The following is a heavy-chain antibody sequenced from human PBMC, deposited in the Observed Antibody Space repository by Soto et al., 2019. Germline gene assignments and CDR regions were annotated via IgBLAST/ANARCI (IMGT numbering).Heavy chain of an antibody. CDR3: AAEAKYSRSWYYLDY. CDR1: GGSISSGGYY. CDR2: IYYSGST. Sequence: QVQLQEPSPGLVKPSQTLSLTCTVSGGSISSGGYYWSWIRQHPGKGLEWIGYIYYSGSTYYNPSLRSRVNLSVDTSKNQFSLKLSSVTAAETAVYYCAAEAKYSRSWYYLDYWGQGTLVTVSS. D-gene: IGHD6-13*01. V-gene: IGHV4-31*03. J-gene: IGHJ4*02.